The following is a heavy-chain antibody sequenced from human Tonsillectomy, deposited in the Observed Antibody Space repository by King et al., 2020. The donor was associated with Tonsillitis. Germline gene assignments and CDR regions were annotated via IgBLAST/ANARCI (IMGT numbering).Heavy chain of an antibody. V-gene: IGHV3-9*01. Sequence: VQLVESGGGLVQPGRSLRLSCAASGFSFDDYAVHWVRQAPGKGLEWVSGISWNSGNIGYADSVKGRFTISRDNAKNSLYLQMNSLRAEDTALYYCAKDRVSRFLEWFGFDRWGQGTLVTVSS. CDR2: ISWNSGNI. CDR3: AKDRVSRFLEWFGFDR. D-gene: IGHD3-3*01. CDR1: GFSFDDYA. J-gene: IGHJ4*02.